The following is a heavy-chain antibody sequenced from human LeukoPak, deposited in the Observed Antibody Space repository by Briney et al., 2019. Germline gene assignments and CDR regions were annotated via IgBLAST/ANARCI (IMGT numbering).Heavy chain of an antibody. CDR1: GGSISSYY. V-gene: IGHV4-59*01. J-gene: IGHJ6*04. CDR2: IYYSGST. Sequence: TSETLSLTCTVSGGSISSYYWSWIRQPPGKGLEWIGYIYYSGSTNYNPSLKSRVTISVDTSKNQFPLKLSSVTAADTAVYYCAGRSSSTSYYGMDVWGKGTTVTVSS. CDR3: AGRSSSTSYYGMDV. D-gene: IGHD2-2*01.